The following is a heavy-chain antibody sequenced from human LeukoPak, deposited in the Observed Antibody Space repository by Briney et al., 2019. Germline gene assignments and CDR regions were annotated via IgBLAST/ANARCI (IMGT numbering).Heavy chain of an antibody. CDR2: IYHSGST. D-gene: IGHD3-10*01. V-gene: IGHV4-38-2*02. CDR3: ARGRITMVRTAFDI. CDR1: DYSISSGYY. J-gene: IGHJ3*02. Sequence: SETLSLTCSVSDYSISSGYYWGWIRQPPGKGLEWIGSMEWIGSIYHSGSTNYNPSLKSRVTISVDTSKNQFSLKLSSVTAADTAVYYCARGRITMVRTAFDIWGQGTMVTVSS.